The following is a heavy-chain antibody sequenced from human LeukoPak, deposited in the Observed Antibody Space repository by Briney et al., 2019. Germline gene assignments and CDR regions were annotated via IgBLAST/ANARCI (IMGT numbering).Heavy chain of an antibody. CDR3: TREPARREYYGMDV. V-gene: IGHV4-39*07. J-gene: IGHJ6*02. Sequence: PSETLSLTCTVSGGSISSSSYYWGWIRQPPGKGLEWIGSIYYSGSTYYNPSLKSRVTISVDTSKNQFSLKLSSVTAADTAVYYCTREPARREYYGMDVWGQGTTVTVSS. CDR2: IYYSGST. CDR1: GGSISSSSYY.